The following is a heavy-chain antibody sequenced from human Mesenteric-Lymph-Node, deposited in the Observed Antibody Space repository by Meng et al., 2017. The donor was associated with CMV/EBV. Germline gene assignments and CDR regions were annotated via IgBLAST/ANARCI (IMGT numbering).Heavy chain of an antibody. J-gene: IGHJ5*02. CDR3: ARDSSGYYWFDP. Sequence: TVSGHSISSGGSFWNWIRQHPGKGLEWIGSIYHSGTTYYNPSLKSRVAISVDTSKNQFSLRLSSVTAADTAVYYCARDSSGYYWFDPWGQGTLVTVSS. CDR2: IYHSGTT. CDR1: GHSISSGGSF. V-gene: IGHV4-31*02. D-gene: IGHD3-22*01.